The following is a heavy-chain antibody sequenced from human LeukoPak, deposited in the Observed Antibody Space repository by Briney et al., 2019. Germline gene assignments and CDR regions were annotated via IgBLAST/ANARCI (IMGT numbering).Heavy chain of an antibody. CDR3: ARDPLSSSSFDL. J-gene: IGHJ4*02. D-gene: IGHD6-13*01. CDR1: GFTFGDYG. V-gene: IGHV3-23*01. CDR2: INTGGVNT. Sequence: GESLKISCTAYGFTFGDYGMSWVRQAPGKGLEWVSSINTGGVNTHYADSVKGRFTISRDNSKNTLYLQMNSLRAEDTAVYYCARDPLSSSSFDLWGQGTLVTVSS.